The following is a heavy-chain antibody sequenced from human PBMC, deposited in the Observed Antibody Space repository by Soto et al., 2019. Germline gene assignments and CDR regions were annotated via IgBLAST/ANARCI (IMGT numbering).Heavy chain of an antibody. Sequence: XVSLRLSCAASGFTFSSYAMSWVCQAPGKGLEWVSSISGSDGSTYYADSVRGRFSISRDKSKNTLYLQMNSLRAEDTAIYYCAKIDFWNSYYGLDVWGQGTTVTVSS. CDR2: ISGSDGST. V-gene: IGHV3-23*01. CDR1: GFTFSSYA. CDR3: AKIDFWNSYYGLDV. D-gene: IGHD3-3*01. J-gene: IGHJ6*02.